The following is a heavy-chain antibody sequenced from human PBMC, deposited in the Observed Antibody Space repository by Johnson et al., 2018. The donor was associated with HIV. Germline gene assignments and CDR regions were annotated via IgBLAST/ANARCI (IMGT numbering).Heavy chain of an antibody. CDR2: VYSGGST. CDR1: GFTFSSNY. CDR3: AREGWLLYAFDI. D-gene: IGHD5-12*01. Sequence: VQLVESGGGVVQPGGSLRLSCAASGFTFSSNYMSWVRQAPGKGLEWVSVVYSGGSTYYAASVQGRFTISRDNSKNTRYLQRNSLRVEDTAVYYCAREGWLLYAFDIWGQGTMVTVSS. J-gene: IGHJ3*02. V-gene: IGHV3-66*02.